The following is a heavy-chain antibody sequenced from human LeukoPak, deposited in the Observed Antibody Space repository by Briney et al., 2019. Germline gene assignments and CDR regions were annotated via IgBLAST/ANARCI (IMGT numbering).Heavy chain of an antibody. CDR2: INTNTGNP. CDR1: GYTFTSYA. Sequence: ASVKVSCKASGYTFTSYAMNWVRQAPGQGLEWMGWINTNTGNPTYAQGFTGRFVFSLDTSVSTAYLQISSLKAEDTAVYYCARSRSLIGWLQFYFHHWGQGTLVTVSS. D-gene: IGHD5-24*01. CDR3: ARSRSLIGWLQFYFHH. J-gene: IGHJ1*01. V-gene: IGHV7-4-1*02.